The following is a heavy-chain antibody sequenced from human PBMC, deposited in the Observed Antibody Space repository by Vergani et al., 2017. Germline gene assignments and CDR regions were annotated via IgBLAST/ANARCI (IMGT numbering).Heavy chain of an antibody. V-gene: IGHV3-23*01. CDR1: GFTFSSYA. CDR3: AKHEDIVVVPAAMPFFDY. CDR2: ISGSGGST. D-gene: IGHD2-2*01. J-gene: IGHJ4*01. Sequence: EVQLLESGGGLVQPGGSLRLSCAASGFTFSSYAMSWVRQAPGKGLEWVSAISGSGGSTYYADSVKGRFTISRGNSKNTLYLQMNSLIAEDTAVYYCAKHEDIVVVPAAMPFFDYWGQGTLVTVSS.